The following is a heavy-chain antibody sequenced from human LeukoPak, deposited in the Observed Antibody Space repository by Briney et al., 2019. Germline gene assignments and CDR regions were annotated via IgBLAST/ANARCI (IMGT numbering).Heavy chain of an antibody. D-gene: IGHD6-19*01. V-gene: IGHV4-59*01. CDR3: ARGGSGWNYYYYMDV. CDR1: GGSISSYY. Sequence: PSETLSLTCTVSGGSISSYYWSWIRQPPGKGLEWIGYIYYSGSTNYNPSLKSRVTISVDTSKNQFSLKLSSVTAADTAVYYCARGGSGWNYYYYMDVWGKGTTVTISS. J-gene: IGHJ6*03. CDR2: IYYSGST.